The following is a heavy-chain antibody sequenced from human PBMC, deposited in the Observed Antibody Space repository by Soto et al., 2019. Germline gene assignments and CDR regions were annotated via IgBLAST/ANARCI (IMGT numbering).Heavy chain of an antibody. D-gene: IGHD3-22*01. J-gene: IGHJ5*02. CDR3: TGAYYDINGYSLDP. Sequence: SETLSLTCNVSGASISSYYWAWVRQPPGMGLEWIGYIYYGGSINYNPSLKSRVVISVDTAKNQFSLRLSSVTAADTAVYYCTGAYYDINGYSLDPWGQGTSVTVSS. V-gene: IGHV4-59*01. CDR1: GASISSYY. CDR2: IYYGGSI.